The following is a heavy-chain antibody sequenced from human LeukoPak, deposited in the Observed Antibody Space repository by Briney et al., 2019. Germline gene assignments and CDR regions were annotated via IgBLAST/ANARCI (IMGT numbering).Heavy chain of an antibody. V-gene: IGHV1-58*01. CDR3: AKDRRDPNVPQTTLGVDY. CDR1: GFTFTSSA. CDR2: IVVGSGNT. J-gene: IGHJ4*02. D-gene: IGHD1-1*01. Sequence: SVKVSCKASGFTFTSSAVQWVRQARGQRLEWIGWIVVGSGNTNYAQKFQERVTITRDMSTSTAYMELSSLRSEDTAVYYCAKDRRDPNVPQTTLGVDYWGQGTLVTVSS.